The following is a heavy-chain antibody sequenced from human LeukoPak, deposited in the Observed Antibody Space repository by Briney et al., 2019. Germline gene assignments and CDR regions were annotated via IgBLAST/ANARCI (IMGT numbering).Heavy chain of an antibody. J-gene: IGHJ4*02. D-gene: IGHD4-23*01. CDR1: GFTFSTYA. CDR2: ISYDGSNK. V-gene: IGHV3-30*04. CDR3: ARVGISGNYIDS. Sequence: GGSLRLSCAASGFTFSTYAMHWVRQAPGKGLEWVAVISYDGSNKYYADSVKGRFTISRDNSKNTLYLQMISLRPEDTAVYYCARVGISGNYIDSWGQGKLVTVSS.